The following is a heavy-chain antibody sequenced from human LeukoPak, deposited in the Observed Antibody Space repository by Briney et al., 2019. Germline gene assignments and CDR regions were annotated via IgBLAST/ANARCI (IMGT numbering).Heavy chain of an antibody. CDR1: GGSISSYY. J-gene: IGHJ6*03. CDR3: ARTRGDYYGSATYYYYYMDV. Sequence: SETLSLTCTVSGGSISSYYWSWIRQPPGKGLEWIGYIYYSGSTNYNPSLKSRVTISVDTSKNQFSLKLSSVTAADTAVYYCARTRGDYYGSATYYYYYMDVWGKGTTVTISS. D-gene: IGHD3-10*01. CDR2: IYYSGST. V-gene: IGHV4-59*01.